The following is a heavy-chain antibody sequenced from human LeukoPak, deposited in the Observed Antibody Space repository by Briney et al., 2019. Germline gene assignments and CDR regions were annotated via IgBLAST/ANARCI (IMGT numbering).Heavy chain of an antibody. Sequence: PSETLSLTCTVSGGSISSSSYYCGWLRQPPGKGLEWIGSIYYSGSTYYNPSLKSRVTISVDTSKNQFSLKLSSVTAADTAVYYCARDPPYSGYDAFGDYWGQGTLVTVSS. D-gene: IGHD5-12*01. V-gene: IGHV4-39*07. J-gene: IGHJ4*02. CDR1: GGSISSSSYY. CDR3: ARDPPYSGYDAFGDY. CDR2: IYYSGST.